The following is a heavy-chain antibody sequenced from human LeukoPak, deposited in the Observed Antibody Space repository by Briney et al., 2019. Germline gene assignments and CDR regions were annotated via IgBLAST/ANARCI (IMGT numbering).Heavy chain of an antibody. Sequence: PGGSLRLSCAASGFTFSNHEMNWVRQAPGKGLEWVSYISSSGSTIYYADSVKGRITISRDNAKNSLDLQMNSLRAEDTAVYYCARESDFWSGYYSVLDYWGQGTLVTVSS. CDR2: ISSSGSTI. CDR1: GFTFSNHE. D-gene: IGHD3-3*01. V-gene: IGHV3-48*03. J-gene: IGHJ4*02. CDR3: ARESDFWSGYYSVLDY.